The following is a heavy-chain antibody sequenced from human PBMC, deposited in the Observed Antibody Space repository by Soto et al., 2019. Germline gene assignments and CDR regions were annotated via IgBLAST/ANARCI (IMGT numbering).Heavy chain of an antibody. CDR2: IIPIFGTV. V-gene: IGHV1-69*13. J-gene: IGHJ2*01. CDR3: ARGNHRWLQLWYFDL. D-gene: IGHD5-12*01. CDR1: GGTFSTYG. Sequence: EASVKVSCKASGGTFSTYGISWVRQAPGQGLEWMGGIIPIFGTVNYAQKFQGRVTITADESTSTAYMELSSLRSEDTAVYYCARGNHRWLQLWYFDLWGRGTLVTISS.